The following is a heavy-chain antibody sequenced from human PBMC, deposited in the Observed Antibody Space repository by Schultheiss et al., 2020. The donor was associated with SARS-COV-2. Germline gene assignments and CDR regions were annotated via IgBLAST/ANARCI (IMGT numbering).Heavy chain of an antibody. CDR2: IYYSGST. CDR3: ARFGVQGFDP. J-gene: IGHJ5*02. D-gene: IGHD3-16*01. CDR1: GGSFSGYY. V-gene: IGHV4-34*01. Sequence: SETLSLTCAVYGGSFSGYYWSWIRQPPGKGLEWIGYIYYSGSTYYNPSLKSRVTISVDTSKNQFSLKLSSVTAADTAVYYCARFGVQGFDPWGQGTLVTVSS.